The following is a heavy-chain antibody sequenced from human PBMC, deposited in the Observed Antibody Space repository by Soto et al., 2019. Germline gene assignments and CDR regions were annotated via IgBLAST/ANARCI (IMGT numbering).Heavy chain of an antibody. CDR3: TRHAPSMDGYFDI. D-gene: IGHD3-10*01. J-gene: IGHJ2*01. V-gene: IGHV3-73*01. Sequence: EVQLVESGGGLVQPGGSLKLSCAASGFTFSGSAMHWVRQASGKGLEWVGRIRSKADSYATGYAASVKGRFTISRDDSKNTAYLQMNSLKIEGTAVYYCTRHAPSMDGYFDIWGRGTLVTVSS. CDR1: GFTFSGSA. CDR2: IRSKADSYAT.